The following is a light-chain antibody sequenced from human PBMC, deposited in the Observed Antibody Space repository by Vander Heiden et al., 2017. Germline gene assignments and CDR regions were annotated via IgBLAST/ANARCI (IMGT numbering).Light chain of an antibody. J-gene: IGKJ1*01. Sequence: DIQMTQSPSTLSASVGDRVNITCRASQSISSWVAWYQQKPGKAPKPLIYKASTLESGVPSRFSGSGSGTEFTLTISSLQPDDFATYYCQQDNNLCTFGQGTKVEIK. V-gene: IGKV1-5*03. CDR3: QQDNNLCT. CDR2: KAS. CDR1: QSISSW.